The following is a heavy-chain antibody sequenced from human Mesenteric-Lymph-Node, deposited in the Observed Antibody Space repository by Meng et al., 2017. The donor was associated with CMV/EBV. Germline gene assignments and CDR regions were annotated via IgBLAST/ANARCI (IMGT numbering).Heavy chain of an antibody. CDR1: GFTFSNYW. D-gene: IGHD2-2*01. J-gene: IGHJ6*02. CDR3: VRDQYCRSSSCDTINHYYGMDV. V-gene: IGHV3-74*01. CDR2: VNTDETTA. Sequence: GGSLRLSCAASGFTFSNYWMRWVRQAPGKGLVWVPLVNTDETTANYADSVKGRFTISRDNAKSTLYLQMSSLRAEDTAVYYCVRDQYCRSSSCDTINHYYGMDVWGQGTTVTVSS.